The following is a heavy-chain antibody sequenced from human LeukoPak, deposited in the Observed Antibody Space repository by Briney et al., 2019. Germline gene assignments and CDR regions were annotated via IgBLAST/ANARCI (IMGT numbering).Heavy chain of an antibody. J-gene: IGHJ4*02. CDR2: INPNSSGT. Sequence: ASLKLSCKASVYTFTGYYMHCVRHAPGQPLEWTGWINPNSSGTNYAQKFQGRVTMTRDTSTSTVYMELSSLRYEDTAVYYCARGPPTSRYCSGGSCYRGFDYWGQGTLVTVSS. CDR1: VYTFTGYY. D-gene: IGHD2-15*01. CDR3: ARGPPTSRYCSGGSCYRGFDY. V-gene: IGHV1-2*02.